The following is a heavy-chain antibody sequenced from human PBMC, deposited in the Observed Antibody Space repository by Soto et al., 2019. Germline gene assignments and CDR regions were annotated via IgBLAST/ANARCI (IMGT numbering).Heavy chain of an antibody. J-gene: IGHJ5*02. Sequence: SETLSLTCTVSGGSISSYYWSWIRQPPGKGLEWIGYIYYSGSTNYNPSLKSRVTISVDTSKNQFSMKLSSVTAADTAVYYCARXXRFYDSSGYVSLSVDPWGQGTLVTVSS. CDR1: GGSISSYY. CDR3: ARXXRFYDSSGYVSLSVDP. D-gene: IGHD3-22*01. V-gene: IGHV4-59*01. CDR2: IYYSGST.